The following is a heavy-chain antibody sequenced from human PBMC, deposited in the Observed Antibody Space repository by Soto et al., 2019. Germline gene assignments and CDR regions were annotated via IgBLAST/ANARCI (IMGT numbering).Heavy chain of an antibody. CDR3: ARHLGVTHFDY. CDR2: IDPSDSYT. D-gene: IGHD1-26*01. CDR1: GYSFASFW. Sequence: GEPRKISCRGSGYSFASFWISWVRQMPGKGLEWMGRIDPSDSYTNYSPSFQGHVTISADKSISTAYLQWSSLKASDTAMYYCARHLGVTHFDYWGQGTLVTVSS. J-gene: IGHJ4*02. V-gene: IGHV5-10-1*01.